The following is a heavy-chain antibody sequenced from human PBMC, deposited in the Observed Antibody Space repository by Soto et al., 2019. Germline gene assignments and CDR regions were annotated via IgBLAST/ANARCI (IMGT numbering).Heavy chain of an antibody. V-gene: IGHV1-46*03. CDR2: INPSGGST. CDR1: GYTFTSYY. J-gene: IGHJ4*02. Sequence: QVQLVQSGAEVKKPGASVKVSCKASGYTFTSYYMHWVRQAPGQGLEWMGIINPSGGSTSYAQKFQGRVTMTRDTSTSTVYMELSSLRSEDTAVYYCARGVVEPAKVTGTTSVDGFDYWGQGTLVTVSS. D-gene: IGHD1-20*01. CDR3: ARGVVEPAKVTGTTSVDGFDY.